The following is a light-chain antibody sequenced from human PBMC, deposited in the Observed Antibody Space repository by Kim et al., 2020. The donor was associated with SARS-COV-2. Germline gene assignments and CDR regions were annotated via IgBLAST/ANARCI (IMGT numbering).Light chain of an antibody. CDR2: GSS. CDR3: AAWDDSVNGVV. CDR1: SSNIGSNT. Sequence: QLVLTQPPSASGTPGQRVTISCSGSSSNIGSNTVDWYQQLPRTAPKLLISGSSQRPSGVPDRFSGSQSGTSASLAISGLQSEDEADYHCAAWDDSVNGVVFGGGTQLTVL. J-gene: IGLJ3*02. V-gene: IGLV1-44*01.